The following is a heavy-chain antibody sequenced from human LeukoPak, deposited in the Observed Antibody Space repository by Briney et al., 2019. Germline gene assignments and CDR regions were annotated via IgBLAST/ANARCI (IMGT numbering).Heavy chain of an antibody. V-gene: IGHV3-48*01. CDR1: GFTFSSYS. CDR2: ISSSSSTI. Sequence: GRSLRLSCAASGFTFSSYSMNWVRQAPGKGLEWVSYISSSSSTIYYADSVKGRFTISRDNAKNSLYLQMNSLRAEDTAVYYCARDGDAIAACPSIYYYYGMDVWGQGTTVTVSS. CDR3: ARDGDAIAACPSIYYYYGMDV. J-gene: IGHJ6*02. D-gene: IGHD6-6*01.